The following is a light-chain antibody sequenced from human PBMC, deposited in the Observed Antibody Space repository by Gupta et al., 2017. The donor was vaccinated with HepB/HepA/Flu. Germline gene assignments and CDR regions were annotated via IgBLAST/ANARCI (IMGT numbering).Light chain of an antibody. V-gene: IGKV3-15*01. CDR2: GAS. CDR1: HSVRSN. CDR3: QQSNNWPRT. Sequence: DIVMTHSPPTLSVSPGETVTLSCRASHSVRSNLAWYQQKVGQAPTLLIYGASTRASVFPVRFSGGGSGVDFTLTISSLQSEDFAVYYCQQSNNWPRTFGQGTKVEIK. J-gene: IGKJ1*01.